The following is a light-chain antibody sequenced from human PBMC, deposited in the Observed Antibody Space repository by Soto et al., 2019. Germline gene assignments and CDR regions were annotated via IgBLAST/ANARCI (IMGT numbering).Light chain of an antibody. CDR1: QSVTTF. CDR3: QQRSNWPPSIT. Sequence: EIVLTQSPATLSLSPGDRATLSCRAIQSVTTFLAWYQQKPGQAPRLLIYDASDRAPGIPARFSGSGSATDFTLTINTLEPEDFAVYYCQQRSNWPPSITFGQGTRLEIK. V-gene: IGKV3-11*01. J-gene: IGKJ5*01. CDR2: DAS.